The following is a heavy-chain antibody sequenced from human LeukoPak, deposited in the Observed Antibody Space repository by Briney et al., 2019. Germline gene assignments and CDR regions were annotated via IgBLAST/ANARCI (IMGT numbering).Heavy chain of an antibody. CDR3: ARAGATETTHFDY. CDR2: ISASSGNT. CDR1: GYSFSIFG. D-gene: IGHD4-17*01. J-gene: IGHJ4*02. V-gene: IGHV1-18*01. Sequence: ASVKVSCKASGYSFSIFGMTWVRQVPGQGLEWMGWISASSGNTNYAQKLQGRVTMTTDTSTSTAYMELRSLKSDDTAIYYCARAGATETTHFDYWGQGTLVTVSS.